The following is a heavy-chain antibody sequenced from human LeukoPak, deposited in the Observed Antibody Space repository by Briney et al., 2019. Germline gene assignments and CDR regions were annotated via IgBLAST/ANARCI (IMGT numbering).Heavy chain of an antibody. J-gene: IGHJ2*01. V-gene: IGHV1-58*01. Sequence: SVKVSCKASGFTFTSYTVQWVRQARGQRLEWIGWIVVGSGNTNYAQKFQERVTITRDMSTSTAYMELSSLRSEDTAVYYCARVSIGEAARVSWYFDLWGRGTLVTVSS. CDR1: GFTFTSYT. CDR3: ARVSIGEAARVSWYFDL. D-gene: IGHD3-10*01. CDR2: IVVGSGNT.